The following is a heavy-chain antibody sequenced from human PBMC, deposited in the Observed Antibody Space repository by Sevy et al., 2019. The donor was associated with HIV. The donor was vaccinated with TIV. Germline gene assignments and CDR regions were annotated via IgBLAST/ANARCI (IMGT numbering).Heavy chain of an antibody. D-gene: IGHD3-22*01. V-gene: IGHV3-48*03. J-gene: IGHJ4*02. CDR1: GFTFSSYE. Sequence: GGSLRLSCAASGFTFSSYEMNWVRQAPGKGLEWISYIGSSGTSIYYADSVKGRFTISRDSSKNSLYLQMNSLRAEDTAVYYCARGPHYYYDSSAFFDYWGQGTLVTVSS. CDR3: ARGPHYYYDSSAFFDY. CDR2: IGSSGTSI.